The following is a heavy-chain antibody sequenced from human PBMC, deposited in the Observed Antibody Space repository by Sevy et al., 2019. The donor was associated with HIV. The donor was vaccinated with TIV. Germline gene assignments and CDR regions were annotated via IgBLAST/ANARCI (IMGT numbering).Heavy chain of an antibody. CDR2: ISYDGSNK. V-gene: IGHV3-30-3*01. CDR3: ARARARGYSSSWYEDY. CDR1: GFTFSSYA. Sequence: GGSLRLSCAASGFTFSSYAMHWVRQAPGKGLEWVAVISYDGSNKYYADSVKGRFTITRNNSKNTLYLQMNSLRAEDTVVYYCARARARGYSSSWYEDYWGQGTLVTVSS. D-gene: IGHD6-13*01. J-gene: IGHJ4*02.